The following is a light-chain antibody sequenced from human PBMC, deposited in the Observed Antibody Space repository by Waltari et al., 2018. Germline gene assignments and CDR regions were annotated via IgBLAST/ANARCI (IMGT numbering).Light chain of an antibody. CDR1: HDITSW. V-gene: IGKV1-12*01. Sequence: DIQMTQSPSSVSASVGARVTITFRASHDITSWLAWYQQKPGKAPTLLISAASSLQSGVPSRFSGSGSGTDFTLTISSLQPEDFATYYCQHSDSFPWAFGQGTKVEIK. CDR2: AAS. J-gene: IGKJ1*01. CDR3: QHSDSFPWA.